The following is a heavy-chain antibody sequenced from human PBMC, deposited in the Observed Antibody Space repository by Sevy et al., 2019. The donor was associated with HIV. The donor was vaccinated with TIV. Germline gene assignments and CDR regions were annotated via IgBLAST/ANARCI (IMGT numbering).Heavy chain of an antibody. V-gene: IGHV1-2*06. CDR3: ARMDGGYYYGSGSSYGMDV. CDR2: INPNSGGT. CDR1: GYTFPGYY. Sequence: ASVKVSCKASGYTFPGYYMHWVRQAPGQGLEWMGRINPNSGGTNYAQKFQGRVTMTRDTSISTAYMELSRLRSDDTAVYYCARMDGGYYYGSGSSYGMDVWGQGTTVTVSS. D-gene: IGHD3-10*01. J-gene: IGHJ6*02.